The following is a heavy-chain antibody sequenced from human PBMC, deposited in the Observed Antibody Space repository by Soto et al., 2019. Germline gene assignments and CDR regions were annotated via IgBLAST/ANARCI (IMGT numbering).Heavy chain of an antibody. J-gene: IGHJ6*03. V-gene: IGHV3-9*01. Sequence: EVQLVESGGGLVQPGRSLRLSCAASGFTFDDYAMHWVRQAPGKGLEWVSGISWNSGSIGYADSVKGRFTISRDNAKNSLYLQMNSLRAEDTALYYCAKDKLRFFRMGNMDVWGKGTTVTVSS. D-gene: IGHD3-3*01. CDR1: GFTFDDYA. CDR2: ISWNSGSI. CDR3: AKDKLRFFRMGNMDV.